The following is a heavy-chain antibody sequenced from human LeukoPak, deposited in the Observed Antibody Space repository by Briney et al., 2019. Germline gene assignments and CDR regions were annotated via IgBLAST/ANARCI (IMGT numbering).Heavy chain of an antibody. CDR1: GYTFTNYY. J-gene: IGHJ4*02. V-gene: IGHV1-69*13. D-gene: IGHD3-9*01. Sequence: SVKVSCKASGYTFTNYYMHWVRQAPGQGLEWMGGIIPIFGTANYAQKFQGRVTITADESTSTAYRELSSLRSEDTAVYYCASLRYFDWILFDYWGQGTLVTVSS. CDR2: IIPIFGTA. CDR3: ASLRYFDWILFDY.